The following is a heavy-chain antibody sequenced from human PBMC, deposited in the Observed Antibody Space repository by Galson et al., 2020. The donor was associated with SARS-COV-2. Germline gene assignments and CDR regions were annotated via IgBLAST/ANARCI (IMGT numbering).Heavy chain of an antibody. CDR1: DGTMSSYY. V-gene: IGHV4-59*01. Sequence: ETSETLSLTCSVSDGTMSSYYWSWIRQPPGKGLEWIGYISYSGSANSNPSLRSRVTISVDLSKNQFSLKVTSVTAADTAVYYCARDPAPLYGDNYYYGMDVWGRGTTVTVSS. CDR3: ARDPAPLYGDNYYYGMDV. D-gene: IGHD4-17*01. CDR2: ISYSGSA. J-gene: IGHJ6*02.